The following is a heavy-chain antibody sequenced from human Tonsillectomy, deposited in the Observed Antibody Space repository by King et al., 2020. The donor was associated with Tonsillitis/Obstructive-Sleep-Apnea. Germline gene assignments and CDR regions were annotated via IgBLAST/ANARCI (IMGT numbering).Heavy chain of an antibody. CDR2: IKSESAGGTT. V-gene: IGHV3-15*01. CDR3: ATDVPVPLSQIDY. CDR1: GFTFINAW. D-gene: IGHD3-16*02. Sequence: VQLVESGGGLVKPGGSLRLSCAASGFTFINAWMSWVRQAPVKGLEWVGRIKSESAGGTTDYAAPVKGRFSISRDDSKNTLYLQMNSLKTEDTAVYYCATDVPVPLSQIDYWGQGTLVTVSS. J-gene: IGHJ4*02.